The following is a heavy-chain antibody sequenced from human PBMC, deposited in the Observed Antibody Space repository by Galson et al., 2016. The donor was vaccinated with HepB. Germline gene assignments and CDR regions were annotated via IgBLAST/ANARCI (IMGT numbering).Heavy chain of an antibody. CDR1: GFNLNNYV. Sequence: SLRLSCASSGFNLNNYVIHWVRQAPGKGLEWVTIISKDGSDDRYADSVKGRFTICRDNSKNTVFLHLASLGTEDTGVYYCAREAGTIFDVRNYNFDQWGQGTLVSVSS. CDR2: ISKDGSDD. CDR3: AREAGTIFDVRNYNFDQ. J-gene: IGHJ5*02. D-gene: IGHD3-3*01. V-gene: IGHV3-30*03.